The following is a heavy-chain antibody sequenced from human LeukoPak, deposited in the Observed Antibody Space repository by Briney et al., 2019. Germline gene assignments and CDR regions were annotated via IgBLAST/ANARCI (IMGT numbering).Heavy chain of an antibody. V-gene: IGHV4-4*07. D-gene: IGHD5-12*01. J-gene: IGHJ4*02. Sequence: SETLPLTCSVSGGSISSYYWSWIRQPAGKGLEWIGRIYTSGSTNYNPSLKSRVTMSVDTSKNQFSLKLSSVTAADTAVYYCARDRSAYDYDKRWFYYYMDDWGQGTLVTVSS. CDR1: GGSISSYY. CDR2: IYTSGST. CDR3: ARDRSAYDYDKRWFYYYMDD.